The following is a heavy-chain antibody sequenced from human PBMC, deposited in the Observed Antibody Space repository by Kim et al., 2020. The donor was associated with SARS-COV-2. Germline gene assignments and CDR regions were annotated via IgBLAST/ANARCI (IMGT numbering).Heavy chain of an antibody. J-gene: IGHJ5*02. CDR3: ARDRADASSWNWFDP. V-gene: IGHV4-59*01. D-gene: IGHD6-13*01. Sequence: PALKIRVTISSDTSRNQFSLNLTSVTAADTAVYYCARDRADASSWNWFDPWGQGILVTVSS.